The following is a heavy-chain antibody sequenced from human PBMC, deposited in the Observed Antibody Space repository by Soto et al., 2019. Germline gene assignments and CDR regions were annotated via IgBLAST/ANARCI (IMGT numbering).Heavy chain of an antibody. CDR3: ARGYNYDSSPYYYL. J-gene: IGHJ4*02. V-gene: IGHV4-31*03. Sequence: QVQLQESGPGLVKPSQTLSLTCTVSGGSISSGGYYWSWIRQHPGKGLEWIGYIYYSGSTYYNPSLKSRVTISGDTSKNQFALKLSSVTAADTAVYYCARGYNYDSSPYYYLWGQGTLVTVSS. D-gene: IGHD3-22*01. CDR1: GGSISSGGYY. CDR2: IYYSGST.